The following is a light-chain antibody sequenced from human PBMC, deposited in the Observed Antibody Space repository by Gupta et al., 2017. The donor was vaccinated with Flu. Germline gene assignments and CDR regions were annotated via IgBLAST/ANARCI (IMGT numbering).Light chain of an antibody. CDR2: SYN. J-gene: IGLJ1*01. Sequence: RVTIACPGSSSDIGCNTLNWYQHLPGTAPKLLMYSYNERHSRVPDRFSGSKSGTSATLAISRLQSEDEADYYCASGYDSRNGYVFGTGTKFTVL. CDR1: SSDIGCNT. V-gene: IGLV1-44*01. CDR3: ASGYDSRNGYV.